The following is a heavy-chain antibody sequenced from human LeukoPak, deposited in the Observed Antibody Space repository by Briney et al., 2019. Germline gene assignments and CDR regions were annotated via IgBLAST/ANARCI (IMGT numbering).Heavy chain of an antibody. Sequence: SVKVSCKASGGTFSSYAISWVRQAPGQGLEWMGGIIPIFGTANYAQKFQGRVTITADKSTSTAYMELSSLRSEDTAVYYCARDPGHCSGGSCYPRWFDPWGQGTLVTVSS. CDR2: IIPIFGTA. D-gene: IGHD2-15*01. J-gene: IGHJ5*02. CDR1: GGTFSSYA. CDR3: ARDPGHCSGGSCYPRWFDP. V-gene: IGHV1-69*06.